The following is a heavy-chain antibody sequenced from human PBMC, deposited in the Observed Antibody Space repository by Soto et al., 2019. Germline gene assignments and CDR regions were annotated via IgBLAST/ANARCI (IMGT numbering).Heavy chain of an antibody. CDR2: IIPIFGTA. Sequence: QVQLVQSGAEVKKPGSSVKVSCKASGGTFSSYAISWVRQAPGQGLEWMGGIIPIFGTANYAQKFQGRVTITADESTRTAYMELSSLRSEDTAVYYCARDTYYYDSSGYPGDLGYWGQGTLVTVSS. J-gene: IGHJ4*02. CDR1: GGTFSSYA. CDR3: ARDTYYYDSSGYPGDLGY. D-gene: IGHD3-22*01. V-gene: IGHV1-69*01.